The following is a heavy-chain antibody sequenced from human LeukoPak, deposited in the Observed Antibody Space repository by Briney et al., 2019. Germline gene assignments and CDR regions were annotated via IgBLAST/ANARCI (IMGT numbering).Heavy chain of an antibody. CDR3: ATAYGDYAEY. V-gene: IGHV3-9*01. J-gene: IGHJ4*02. CDR2: ISWNSGSI. D-gene: IGHD4-17*01. CDR1: GFTFDDYA. Sequence: PGRSLRLSCAASGFTFDDYAMHWVRQAPGKGLEWVSGISWNSGSIGYADSVKGRFTTSRDNAKNSLYLQMNSLRAEDTAAYHCATAYGDYAEYWGQGTLVTVSS.